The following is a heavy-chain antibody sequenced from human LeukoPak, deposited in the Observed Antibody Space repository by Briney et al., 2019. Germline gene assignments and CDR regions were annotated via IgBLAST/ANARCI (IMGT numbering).Heavy chain of an antibody. D-gene: IGHD3-10*01. J-gene: IGHJ4*02. CDR1: GYTFTSYG. Sequence: ASVKVSCKASGYTFTSYGISWVRQAPGQGLEWMGWISAYNGNTNYAQKLQGRVTMTTDTSASTACMELRSLRSDDTAVYYCARDLVLNFYYGSGSYAADYWGQGTLVTVSS. CDR3: ARDLVLNFYYGSGSYAADY. CDR2: ISAYNGNT. V-gene: IGHV1-18*01.